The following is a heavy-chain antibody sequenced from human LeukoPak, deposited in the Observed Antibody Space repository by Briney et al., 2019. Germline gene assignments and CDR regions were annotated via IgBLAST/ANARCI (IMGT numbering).Heavy chain of an antibody. CDR3: AREDGRYCSSTSCYSQVFDP. Sequence: SVKVSCKASGGTFSSYAISWVRQAPGQGLEWMGGIIPIFGTANYAQKFQGRVTITADESTSTAYMVLSSLRSEDTAVYYCAREDGRYCSSTSCYSQVFDPWGQGTLVTVSS. CDR1: GGTFSSYA. CDR2: IIPIFGTA. D-gene: IGHD2-2*02. V-gene: IGHV1-69*13. J-gene: IGHJ5*02.